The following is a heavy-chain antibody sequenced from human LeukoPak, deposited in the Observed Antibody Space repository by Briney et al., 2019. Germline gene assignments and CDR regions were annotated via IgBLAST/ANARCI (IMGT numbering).Heavy chain of an antibody. CDR1: GFTVSSNY. J-gene: IGHJ4*02. CDR2: IYSGGGA. D-gene: IGHD1-26*01. CDR3: TRDVTEYVGASAD. V-gene: IGHV3-53*01. Sequence: GGSLRLSCAASGFTVSSNYMSWVRQAPGKGLECVSVIYSGGGAYYADSVKGRFTFSRDNSKNTMYLQMNSLGVDDTAVYYCTRDVTEYVGASADWGQGTLVTVSS.